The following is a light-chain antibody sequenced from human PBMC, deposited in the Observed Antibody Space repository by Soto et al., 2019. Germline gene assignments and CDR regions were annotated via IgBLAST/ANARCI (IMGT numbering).Light chain of an antibody. CDR1: QSVRSY. V-gene: IGKV3-11*01. Sequence: EIVLTQSPATVSLSPGERATLSCRASQSVRSYLAWYQQKPGQAPRLLIYDASNRATGIPARFSGSGSETDFTLTISSLEPEDFAVYYCQQRRDWPLTFGGGTKVEIK. CDR3: QQRRDWPLT. J-gene: IGKJ4*01. CDR2: DAS.